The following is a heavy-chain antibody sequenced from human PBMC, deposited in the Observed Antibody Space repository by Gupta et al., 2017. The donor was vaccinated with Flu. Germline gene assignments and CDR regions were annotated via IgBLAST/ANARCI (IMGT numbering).Heavy chain of an antibody. Sequence: EVQLVESGGGLVQPGGSLRLSCAASGFTFSSYEMNWVRQAPGKGLEWVSYISSSGSTIYYADSVKGRFTISRDNAKNSLYLQMNSLRAEDTAVYYCARWVREVGGQWLAWGQGTLVTVSS. CDR2: ISSSGSTI. CDR3: ARWVREVGGQWLA. D-gene: IGHD6-19*01. V-gene: IGHV3-48*03. J-gene: IGHJ5*02. CDR1: GFTFSSYE.